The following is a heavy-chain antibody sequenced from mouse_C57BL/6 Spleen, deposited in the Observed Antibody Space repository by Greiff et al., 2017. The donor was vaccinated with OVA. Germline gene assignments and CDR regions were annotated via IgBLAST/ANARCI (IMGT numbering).Heavy chain of an antibody. CDR1: GYAFSSSW. CDR3: ARERDSSGYASMDY. J-gene: IGHJ4*01. CDR2: IYPGDGDT. V-gene: IGHV1-82*01. D-gene: IGHD3-2*02. Sequence: QVQLQQSGPELVKPGASVKISCKASGYAFSSSWMNWVKQRPGKGLEWIGRIYPGDGDTNYNGKFKGKAKLTADKSSSTAYMQLSSLTSEDSAVYCCARERDSSGYASMDYWGQGTSVTVSS.